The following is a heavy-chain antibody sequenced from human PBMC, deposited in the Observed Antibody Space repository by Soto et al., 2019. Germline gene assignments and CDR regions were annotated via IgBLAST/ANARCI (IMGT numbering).Heavy chain of an antibody. V-gene: IGHV4-39*01. Sequence: QLQLQESGPGLVKPSETLSLTCTVSGGSISSSSYYWGWIRQPPGKGLEWIGRSYDSGSTYYNPSLKGRVNISVDTSKNQFSLKLSSVTAADAAVYYWARHAGALRLVVVVAAINWFDPWGQGTLVTVSS. CDR2: SYDSGST. CDR3: ARHAGALRLVVVVAAINWFDP. CDR1: GGSISSSSYY. D-gene: IGHD2-15*01. J-gene: IGHJ5*02.